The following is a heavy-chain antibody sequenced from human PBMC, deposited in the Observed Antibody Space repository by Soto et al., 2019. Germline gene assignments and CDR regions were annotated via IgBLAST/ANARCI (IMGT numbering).Heavy chain of an antibody. J-gene: IGHJ4*02. CDR3: VKDGGYCSSATCYSPRNHYFDS. V-gene: IGHV3-7*03. CDR1: GFRFSDYW. D-gene: IGHD2-2*01. Sequence: PGGSLRLSCVASGFRFSDYWMSWVRQAPGKGPEWVVNIKFDGSEKQYVDSVRGRFSISRDNFRNSLFLQMNSLRAGDTAIYYCVKDGGYCSSATCYSPRNHYFDSWGQGTLVTVSS. CDR2: IKFDGSEK.